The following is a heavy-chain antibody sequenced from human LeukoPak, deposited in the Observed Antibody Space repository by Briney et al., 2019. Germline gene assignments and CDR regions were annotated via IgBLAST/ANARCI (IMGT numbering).Heavy chain of an antibody. CDR2: IRYDGSNE. CDR1: GFTFSSYA. Sequence: GGSLRLSCAASGFTFSSYAMHWVRQAPGKGLEWVSFIRYDGSNEYYADSVKGRFTISRDNSKNTLFLQMNSLRAEDTAVYYCTRDRPYGGKGDFDYWGQGTLVTVAS. J-gene: IGHJ4*02. V-gene: IGHV3-30*14. D-gene: IGHD4-23*01. CDR3: TRDRPYGGKGDFDY.